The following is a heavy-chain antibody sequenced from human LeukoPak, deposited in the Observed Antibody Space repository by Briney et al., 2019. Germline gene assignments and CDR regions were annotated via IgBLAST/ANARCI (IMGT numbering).Heavy chain of an antibody. CDR2: IYYSGST. Sequence: PSETLSLTCTVSGGSISSSSYYWGWIRQPPGKGLEWIGSIYYSGSTYYNPSLKSRVTISVDTSKNQFSLKLSSVTAADTAVYYCARLEYSYPSQTKQFDYWGQGTLVTVSS. CDR3: ARLEYSYPSQTKQFDY. J-gene: IGHJ4*02. D-gene: IGHD5-18*01. V-gene: IGHV4-39*01. CDR1: GGSISSSSYY.